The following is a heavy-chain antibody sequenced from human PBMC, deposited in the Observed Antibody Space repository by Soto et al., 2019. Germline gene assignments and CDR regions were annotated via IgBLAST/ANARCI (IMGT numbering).Heavy chain of an antibody. CDR2: ISYDGSNK. D-gene: IGHD6-19*01. CDR3: ASQPAVAGLDAFDL. Sequence: GGSLRLSCAASGFTFSSYAMHWVRQAPGKGLEWVAVISYDGSNKYYADSVKGRFTISRDNSKNTLYLQMNSLRAEDTAVYYCASQPAVAGLDAFDLWGQGTMVTVSS. CDR1: GFTFSSYA. J-gene: IGHJ3*01. V-gene: IGHV3-30-3*01.